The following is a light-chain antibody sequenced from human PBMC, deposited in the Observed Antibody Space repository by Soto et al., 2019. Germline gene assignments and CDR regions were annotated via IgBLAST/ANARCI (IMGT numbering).Light chain of an antibody. V-gene: IGLV2-14*01. CDR2: EVS. CDR3: SSYRSSSTLVV. CDR1: SSDVGGYNY. J-gene: IGLJ2*01. Sequence: QSALTQPASVSGSPGQSITISCTGTSSDVGGYNYVSWYQQHPGKAPKLMIYEVSNRPSGVSNRFSGSKSGNTASLTISGLQAEDEADYSCSSYRSSSTLVVFGGGTKLTVL.